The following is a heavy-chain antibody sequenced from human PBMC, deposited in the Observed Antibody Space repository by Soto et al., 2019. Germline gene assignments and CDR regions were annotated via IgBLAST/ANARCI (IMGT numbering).Heavy chain of an antibody. V-gene: IGHV1-69*02. CDR2: IIPILGIA. Sequence: QVQLVQSGAEVKKPGSSVKVSCKASGGTFSSYTISWVRQAPGQGLEWRGRIIPILGIANYAQKFQGRVTLTADKSTSTAYMELSSLRSEATAVYYCARGIRAEVATIDYWGQGTLVTVSS. J-gene: IGHJ4*02. CDR1: GGTFSSYT. CDR3: ARGIRAEVATIDY. D-gene: IGHD5-12*01.